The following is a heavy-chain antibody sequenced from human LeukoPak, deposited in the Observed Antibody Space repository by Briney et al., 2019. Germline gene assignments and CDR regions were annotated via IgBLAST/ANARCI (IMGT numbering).Heavy chain of an antibody. V-gene: IGHV3-64*01. D-gene: IGHD6-13*01. CDR2: ISSNGMST. J-gene: IGHJ5*02. CDR3: ARDYSSSWSNWFDP. Sequence: GGSLRLSCVASGFTFSSYPMHWVRQAPGKGLGYVSGISSNGMSTFYLNSVKGRFTISRDNSKNTLYLQMGRLRAEDAAVYYCARDYSSSWSNWFDPWGQGTLVTVSS. CDR1: GFTFSSYP.